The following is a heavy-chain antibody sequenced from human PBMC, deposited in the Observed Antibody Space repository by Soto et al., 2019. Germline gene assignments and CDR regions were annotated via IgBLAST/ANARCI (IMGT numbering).Heavy chain of an antibody. CDR1: GFTFSSYA. CDR2: ISGTGAGT. D-gene: IGHD2-15*01. V-gene: IGHV3-23*01. CDR3: AKDHGVVVAATPNWFDP. J-gene: IGHJ5*02. Sequence: EVQLLESGGGLVQPGGSLRLSCAASGFTFSSYAMSWVRQAPGKGLEWVSTISGTGAGTYYGESVKGRFTISRDNSKNTLYLQMNSLRAEDTAVYYCAKDHGVVVAATPNWFDPWGQGTLVTVSS.